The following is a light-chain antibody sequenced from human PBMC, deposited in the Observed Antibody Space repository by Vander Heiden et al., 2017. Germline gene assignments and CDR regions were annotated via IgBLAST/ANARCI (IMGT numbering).Light chain of an antibody. CDR1: NLRTTN. J-gene: IGLJ3*02. Sequence: SSVLTQPPSVSVAPGQTARITCGGDNLRTTNGHWYRQKPGQAPVLVVYNEVDRPSGIPARFSGSNSGNTAALSISRVEAGDEADYYCQVWETSGGQWVFGGGTKLTVL. V-gene: IGLV3-21*02. CDR2: NEV. CDR3: QVWETSGGQWV.